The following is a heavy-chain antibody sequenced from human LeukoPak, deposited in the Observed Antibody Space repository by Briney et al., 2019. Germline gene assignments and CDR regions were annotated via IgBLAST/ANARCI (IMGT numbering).Heavy chain of an antibody. J-gene: IGHJ4*02. V-gene: IGHV3-23*01. CDR2: INVSGGST. CDR1: GFTFSNYA. D-gene: IGHD2-2*01. CDR3: AKDQYCTSTSCYVDY. Sequence: GGSLRLSCAASGFTFSNYAMSWVRQAPGKGLEWVSGINVSGGSTFYADSVRGRFTISRDNSKNTLYLQMNSLRAEDTAVYYCAKDQYCTSTSCYVDYWGQGTLVTVSS.